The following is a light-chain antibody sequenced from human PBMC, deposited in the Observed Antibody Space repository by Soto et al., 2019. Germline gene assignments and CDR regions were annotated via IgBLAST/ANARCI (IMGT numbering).Light chain of an antibody. V-gene: IGKV3-20*01. J-gene: IGKJ1*01. CDR2: GVS. CDR3: QQYGSSPET. CDR1: QSVRSD. Sequence: VMTQSPAPLSVSPGAGATLSCRASQSVRSDLAWYQHKPGLAPRLLIYGVSTRATGIPVRFSGSGSGTDFTLTVSRLEPEDFAVYYCQQYGSSPETFGQGTKVDIK.